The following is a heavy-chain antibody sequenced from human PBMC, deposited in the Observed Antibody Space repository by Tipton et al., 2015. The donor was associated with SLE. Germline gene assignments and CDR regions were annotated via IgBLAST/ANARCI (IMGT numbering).Heavy chain of an antibody. J-gene: IGHJ3*02. CDR3: AKGVGAAAGPGSAFDI. CDR2: IKQDGSEK. Sequence: SLRLSCAASGFTFSSYWMSWVRQAPGKGLEWVANIKQDGSEKYYVDSVKGRFTISRDNAKNSLYLQMNSLRAEDMALYYCAKGVGAAAGPGSAFDIWGQGTMVTVSS. D-gene: IGHD6-13*01. V-gene: IGHV3-7*03. CDR1: GFTFSSYW.